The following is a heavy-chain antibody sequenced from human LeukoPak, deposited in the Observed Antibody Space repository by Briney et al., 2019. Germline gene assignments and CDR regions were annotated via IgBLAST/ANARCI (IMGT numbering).Heavy chain of an antibody. D-gene: IGHD2/OR15-2a*01. CDR2: FNPKSGDT. J-gene: IGHJ6*03. CDR3: ARDSSTWYSDYYYYMDV. CDR1: GYTFTGYY. V-gene: IGHV1-2*02. Sequence: ASVKVSCKASGYTFTGYYMHWVRQVPGQGLEWMGWFNPKSGDTNYPQKFQGRVTMTGDTSTSTAYMELSSLRSDDTARYFCARDSSTWYSDYYYYMDVWGKGTTVTVSS.